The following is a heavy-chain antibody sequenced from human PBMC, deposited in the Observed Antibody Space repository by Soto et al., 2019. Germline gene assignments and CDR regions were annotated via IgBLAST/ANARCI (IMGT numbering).Heavy chain of an antibody. D-gene: IGHD6-19*01. CDR2: IWYDRGNK. J-gene: IGHJ4*02. Sequence: GGSLRLSCAASGFTFSSYGMHWARQAPRKGLEWEAIIWYDRGNKYNADSVKGRFTISRDNSKNTLYLQMNSLRVEDTAVYYCARAQVAGTDYWGQGTLVTVSS. CDR3: ARAQVAGTDY. CDR1: GFTFSSYG. V-gene: IGHV3-33*01.